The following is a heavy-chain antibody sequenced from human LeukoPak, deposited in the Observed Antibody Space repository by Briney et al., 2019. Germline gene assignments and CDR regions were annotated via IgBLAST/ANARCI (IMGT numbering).Heavy chain of an antibody. V-gene: IGHV4-39*01. Sequence: PSETLSLTCTVSGGSISSSGYYWGWIRQPPGKGLEWIGSIYYSGSTYYNPPLKSRVAISIDTSKNQFSLKLTSVTAADTAVYYCARQGGDYINGGYFYYYYYMDVWGKGTTVTVSS. CDR2: IYYSGST. D-gene: IGHD4-11*01. CDR1: GGSISSSGYY. J-gene: IGHJ6*03. CDR3: ARQGGDYINGGYFYYYYYMDV.